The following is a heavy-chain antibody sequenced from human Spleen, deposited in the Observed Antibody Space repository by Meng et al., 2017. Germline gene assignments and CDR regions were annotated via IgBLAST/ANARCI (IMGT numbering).Heavy chain of an antibody. Sequence: LLVESGGGLVQPGGSLRLSCAASGFSFSSYAMSWVRHAPGKGLEWVSALSGGGFTTYYADSVKGRFAISRHNSKNTLYLQMNSLRAEDTALYYCAKYSYGLGDYLDYWGQGALVTVSS. V-gene: IGHV3-23*04. CDR2: LSGGGFTT. CDR1: GFSFSSYA. CDR3: AKYSYGLGDYLDY. J-gene: IGHJ4*02. D-gene: IGHD3-10*01.